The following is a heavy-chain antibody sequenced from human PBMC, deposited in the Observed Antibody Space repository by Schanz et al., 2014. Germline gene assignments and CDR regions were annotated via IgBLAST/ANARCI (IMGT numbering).Heavy chain of an antibody. Sequence: QVQLVESGGGVVQPGRSLRLSCAGSGFSFSDYGMHWVRQAPGKGLEWVSYISHNSHYTNYADSVKGRFTISRDTAENSVYLQMNSLRAEDTAVYYCARDGYRNGRPFDHWGQGTRVTVSA. J-gene: IGHJ4*02. CDR2: ISHNSHYT. V-gene: IGHV3-11*06. CDR1: GFSFSDYG. CDR3: ARDGYRNGRPFDH. D-gene: IGHD5-18*01.